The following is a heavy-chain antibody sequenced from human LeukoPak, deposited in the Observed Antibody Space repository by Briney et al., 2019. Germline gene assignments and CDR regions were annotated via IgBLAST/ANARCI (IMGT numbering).Heavy chain of an antibody. CDR1: GFTVSSNY. CDR2: IYSGGST. CDR3: ARDRRWGGWFDP. D-gene: IGHD3-16*01. J-gene: IGHJ5*02. Sequence: GGSLRLSCAASGFTVSSNYMSWVRQAPGKGLEWVSVIYSGGSTYYSDSVKGRFTISRDNSKNTLYLQMNSLRAEDTAVYYCARDRRWGGWFDPWGQGTLVTVSS. V-gene: IGHV3-53*01.